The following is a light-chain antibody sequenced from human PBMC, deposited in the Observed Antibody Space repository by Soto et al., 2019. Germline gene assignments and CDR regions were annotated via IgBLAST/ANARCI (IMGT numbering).Light chain of an antibody. Sequence: QSVLTQPRSVSGSPGQSVTVSCAGSSSDIGAFDYVSWYQQHPGEAPKLMIYDVSERPSGVPYRFSGSKSGNTASLTISGLQTDDEADYFCCSYAGTFSFVFGSGTKVTVL. J-gene: IGLJ1*01. V-gene: IGLV2-11*01. CDR1: SSDIGAFDY. CDR3: CSYAGTFSFV. CDR2: DVS.